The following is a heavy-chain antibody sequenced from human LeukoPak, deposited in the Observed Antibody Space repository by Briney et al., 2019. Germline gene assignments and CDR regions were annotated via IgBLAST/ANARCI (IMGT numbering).Heavy chain of an antibody. CDR2: INHSGST. Sequence: SETLSLTCAVYGGSFSGYYWTWIRQPPGKGLEWIGEINHSGSTNYNPSLKSRVTMSVDTSMNQFSLRLNSVTAADTAVYYCARAYGSVSYHSNWFESSGQGTLVIVFS. J-gene: IGHJ5*01. V-gene: IGHV4-34*01. CDR3: ARAYGSVSYHSNWFES. CDR1: GGSFSGYY. D-gene: IGHD3-10*01.